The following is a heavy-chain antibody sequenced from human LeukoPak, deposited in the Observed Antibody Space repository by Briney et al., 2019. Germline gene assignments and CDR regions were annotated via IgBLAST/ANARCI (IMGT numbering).Heavy chain of an antibody. CDR2: ISGSSGII. J-gene: IGHJ4*02. V-gene: IGHV3-48*04. Sequence: PGGSLRLSCAASGFTFNTYTMNWVRQAPGKGLEWVSYISGSSGIIDYADSVRGRFTISRDNAKNSLYLQMNSLRAEDTAVYYCARATRFDYWGQGTLVTVSS. CDR3: ARATRFDY. CDR1: GFTFNTYT.